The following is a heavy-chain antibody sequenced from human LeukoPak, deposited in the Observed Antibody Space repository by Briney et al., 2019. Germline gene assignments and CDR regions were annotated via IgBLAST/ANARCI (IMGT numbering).Heavy chain of an antibody. CDR2: IYYTGST. CDR1: GGSISSGGYY. V-gene: IGHV4-31*03. CDR3: ARRIAAAATGWFDP. D-gene: IGHD6-13*01. Sequence: SQTLSLTRTVSGGSISSGGYYWSWIRQHPGKGLEWIGYIYYTGSTYYNPSLKSRVTISLDTSKNQFSLNLSSVTAADTAVYYCARRIAAAATGWFDPWGQGTLVTVSS. J-gene: IGHJ5*02.